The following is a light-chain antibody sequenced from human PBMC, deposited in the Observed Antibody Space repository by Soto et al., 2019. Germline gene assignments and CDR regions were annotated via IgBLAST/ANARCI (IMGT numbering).Light chain of an antibody. CDR2: GVS. Sequence: EIVLTQSPGTLSLSPGARATLSCRASQSVSKTYLAWYQQKPGQAPRLLMFGVSSRATGIPDRFSGSGSGTDFTLTISRLEPGDFAVYYCQQYGTLPWTFGQGTKVEIK. CDR3: QQYGTLPWT. V-gene: IGKV3-20*01. CDR1: QSVSKTY. J-gene: IGKJ1*01.